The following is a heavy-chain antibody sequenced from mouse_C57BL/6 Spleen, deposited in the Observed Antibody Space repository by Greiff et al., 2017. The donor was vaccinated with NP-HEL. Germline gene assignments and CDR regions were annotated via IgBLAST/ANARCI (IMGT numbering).Heavy chain of an antibody. CDR3: AVHDYGSSYPYYFDY. J-gene: IGHJ2*01. Sequence: QVQLQQSGAELVKPGASVKLSCKASGYTFTEYTIHWVKQRSGQGLEWIGWFYPGSGSIKYNEKFKDKATLTADKSSSTVYMELSRLTAEDSAVYFCAVHDYGSSYPYYFDYWGQGTTLTVSS. CDR2: FYPGSGSI. CDR1: GYTFTEYT. D-gene: IGHD1-1*01. V-gene: IGHV1-62-2*01.